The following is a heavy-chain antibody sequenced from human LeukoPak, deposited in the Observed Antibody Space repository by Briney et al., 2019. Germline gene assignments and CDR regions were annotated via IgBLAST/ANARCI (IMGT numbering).Heavy chain of an antibody. Sequence: GGSLRLSCAASGFTFSSYEMNWVRQAPGKGLEWVSYISSSGSTIYYADSVKGRFTISRDNAKNTLYLQMNSLRAEDSAVYYCARGYYYGSGSSEDFDYWGLGTLVTVSS. CDR2: ISSSGSTI. J-gene: IGHJ4*02. V-gene: IGHV3-48*03. D-gene: IGHD3-10*01. CDR1: GFTFSSYE. CDR3: ARGYYYGSGSSEDFDY.